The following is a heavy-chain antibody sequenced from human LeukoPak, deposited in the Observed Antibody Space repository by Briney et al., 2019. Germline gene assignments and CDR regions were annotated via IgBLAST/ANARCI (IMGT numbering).Heavy chain of an antibody. CDR1: GFTFSSYA. V-gene: IGHV3-48*01. D-gene: IGHD6-19*01. J-gene: IGHJ4*02. Sequence: GGSLRLSCAASGFTFSSYAINWVRQAPGKGLEWVSYISNNANTIYYADSVKGRLTISRDNAKNSLYLQMNSLRAEDTAVYYCARDPIAVAGYYFDYWGQGTLVTVSS. CDR2: ISNNANTI. CDR3: ARDPIAVAGYYFDY.